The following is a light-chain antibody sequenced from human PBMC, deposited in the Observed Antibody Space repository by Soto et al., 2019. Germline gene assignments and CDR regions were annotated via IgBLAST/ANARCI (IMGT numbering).Light chain of an antibody. Sequence: DIQMTQSPSSVSASVGDRFTITCRASQGISGWLAWYQQKPGTAPKLLIYAASTLQSGVPSRFSGSRSGTDFTLTISSLHPEDVATYYCQQTFSAPSITFGQGTRLEI. CDR1: QGISGW. CDR3: QQTFSAPSIT. J-gene: IGKJ5*01. CDR2: AAS. V-gene: IGKV1-12*02.